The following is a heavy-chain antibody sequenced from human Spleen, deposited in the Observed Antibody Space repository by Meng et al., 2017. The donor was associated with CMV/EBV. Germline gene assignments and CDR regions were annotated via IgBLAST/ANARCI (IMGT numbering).Heavy chain of an antibody. CDR2: ISYDGSNK. CDR3: ARDDSDYFDY. V-gene: IGHV3-30*04. D-gene: IGHD2-15*01. CDR1: RFTFRNYP. J-gene: IGHJ4*02. Sequence: GGSLRLSCAASRFTFRNYPMHWVRQAPGKGLEWEAVISYDGSNKNYADSVKGRFTISRDNSKNTLYLQMNSLRAEDTAVYYCARDDSDYFDYWGQGTLVTVSS.